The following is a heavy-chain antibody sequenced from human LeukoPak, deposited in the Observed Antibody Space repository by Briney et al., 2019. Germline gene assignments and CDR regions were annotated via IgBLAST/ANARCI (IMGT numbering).Heavy chain of an antibody. D-gene: IGHD2-2*02. V-gene: IGHV7-4-1*02. J-gene: IGHJ6*02. Sequence: AASVKVSCKASGYTFTSYAMNWVRQAPGQGLEWMGWINTNTGNPTYAQGFTGRFVFSLDTSVSTAYLQISSLKAEDTAVYYCARTSIVVVPAAIWNYYYYYGMDVWGQGTTVTVSS. CDR2: INTNTGNP. CDR3: ARTSIVVVPAAIWNYYYYYGMDV. CDR1: GYTFTSYA.